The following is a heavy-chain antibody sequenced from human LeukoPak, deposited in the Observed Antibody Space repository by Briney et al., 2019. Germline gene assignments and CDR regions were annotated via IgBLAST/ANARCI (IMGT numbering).Heavy chain of an antibody. V-gene: IGHV1-2*02. D-gene: IGHD4-23*01. Sequence: ASVKVSCKASGFTFIGYYMHWVRQAPGQGPEWMGWIKPNSGGTHYAQKFQGRVTMTRDTSISTAYMELSSLRSDDTAVYFCARLGTVVSLHYYYGMDVWGQGTTVTVSS. CDR2: IKPNSGGT. CDR3: ARLGTVVSLHYYYGMDV. J-gene: IGHJ6*02. CDR1: GFTFIGYY.